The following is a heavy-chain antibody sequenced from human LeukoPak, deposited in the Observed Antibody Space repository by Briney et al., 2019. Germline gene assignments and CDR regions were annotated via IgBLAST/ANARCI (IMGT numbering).Heavy chain of an antibody. Sequence: GASVKVSCKASGYTFTSYDINWVRQATGQGLEWMRWMNPNSGNTGYAQKFQGRVTMTRNTSISTAYMELSSLRSEDTAVYYCARDSSSWYSDAFDIWGQGTMVTVSS. J-gene: IGHJ3*02. V-gene: IGHV1-8*01. D-gene: IGHD6-13*01. CDR1: GYTFTSYD. CDR3: ARDSSSWYSDAFDI. CDR2: MNPNSGNT.